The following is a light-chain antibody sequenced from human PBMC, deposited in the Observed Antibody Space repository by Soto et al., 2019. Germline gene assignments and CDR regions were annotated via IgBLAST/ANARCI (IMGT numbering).Light chain of an antibody. CDR3: QQYNSYPYT. Sequence: DIQMTQSPSTLSASVGDRVTITCRASQSISSWLAWYQQRPGTAPKILLYKASTLKTGVPSRFSGSGSGTDFTLTVSRLQPDDFATYFCQQYNSYPYTFGQGTKLEIK. V-gene: IGKV1-5*03. CDR1: QSISSW. CDR2: KAS. J-gene: IGKJ2*01.